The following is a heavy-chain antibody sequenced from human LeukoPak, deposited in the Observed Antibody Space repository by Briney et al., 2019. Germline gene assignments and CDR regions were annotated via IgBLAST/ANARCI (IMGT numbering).Heavy chain of an antibody. Sequence: GGSLRLSCAASGFTFSSLWMSWVRQAPGKGLEWVANIKQDGSENYYVDSVKGRFSISRDNAKNSLYLQMNSLRAEDTAVYYCARGRGLDYWGQGTLVTVSS. CDR3: ARGRGLDY. D-gene: IGHD3-10*01. J-gene: IGHJ4*02. CDR1: GFTFSSLW. V-gene: IGHV3-7*01. CDR2: IKQDGSEN.